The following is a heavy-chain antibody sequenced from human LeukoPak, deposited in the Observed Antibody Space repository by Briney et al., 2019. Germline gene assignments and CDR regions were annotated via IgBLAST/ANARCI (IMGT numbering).Heavy chain of an antibody. Sequence: SETLSLTCTVSGGSISSYYWSWIRQPPGKGLEWIGYIYYSGSTNYNPSLKSRVTISADTSKNQFSLKLSSVTAADTAVYYCARFKESSGYYFDYWGQGTLVTVSS. V-gene: IGHV4-59*08. CDR1: GGSISSYY. CDR3: ARFKESSGYYFDY. J-gene: IGHJ4*02. CDR2: IYYSGST. D-gene: IGHD3-22*01.